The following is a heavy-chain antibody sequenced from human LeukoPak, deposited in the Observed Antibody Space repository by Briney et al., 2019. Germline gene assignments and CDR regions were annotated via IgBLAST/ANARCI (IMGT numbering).Heavy chain of an antibody. CDR1: GFTFDDYA. Sequence: PGGSLRLSCAASGFTFDDYAMHWVRQAPGKGLEWVSGISWNSGSIGYADSVKGRFTISRDNAKNSLYLQMNSLRAEDTAAYYCAKYSDDYYYYYYMDVWGKGTTVTVSS. CDR3: AKYSDDYYYYYYMDV. J-gene: IGHJ6*03. V-gene: IGHV3-9*01. CDR2: ISWNSGSI.